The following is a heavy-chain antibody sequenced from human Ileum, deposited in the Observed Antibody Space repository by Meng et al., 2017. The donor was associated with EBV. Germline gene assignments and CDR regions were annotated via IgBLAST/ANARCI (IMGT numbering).Heavy chain of an antibody. V-gene: IGHV4-59*01. CDR3: ARTRGSAGAGADP. CDR1: GGSLSGYY. CDR2: IYYSGNA. J-gene: IGHJ5*02. Sequence: QVEVEESGPGLVKPSETLSLTCTVAGGSLSGYYWSWIRQPPGKGLEWIGYIYYSGNANYNPSLKSRLRLSVDTSKNQFSLNLDSVTAADTAVYYCARTRGSAGAGADPWGQGTLVTVSS. D-gene: IGHD6-19*01.